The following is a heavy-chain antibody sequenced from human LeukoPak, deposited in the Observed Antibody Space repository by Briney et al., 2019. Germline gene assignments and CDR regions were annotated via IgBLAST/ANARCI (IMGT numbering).Heavy chain of an antibody. CDR2: IYNSGST. D-gene: IGHD3-22*01. CDR3: ARRLVVVAYFDY. J-gene: IGHJ4*02. CDR1: DGSIGTDH. V-gene: IGHV4-4*09. Sequence: SEILSLTCTVDDGSIGTDHWCWIWQHPGKGPEWIGYIYNSGSTNYNPCLKSRVTISVDTSKNQFSLKLSSVTAADTAVYYCARRLVVVAYFDYWGQGTLVTVSS.